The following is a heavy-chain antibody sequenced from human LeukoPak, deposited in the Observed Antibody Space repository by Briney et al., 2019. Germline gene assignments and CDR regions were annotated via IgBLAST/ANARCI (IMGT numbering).Heavy chain of an antibody. D-gene: IGHD3-10*01. Sequence: SETLSLTCTVSGASLSDYYRNWVRQPPGKGLEWIGILYHSGVTKCNPSLTSLVNISVDRSKNQLSLNLSSVTAAYTPRFFRGNKVGGSFYVWGQGKLVTVSA. V-gene: IGHV4-59*08. CDR2: LYHSGVT. J-gene: IGHJ3*01. CDR1: GASLSDYY. CDR3: GNKVGGSFYV.